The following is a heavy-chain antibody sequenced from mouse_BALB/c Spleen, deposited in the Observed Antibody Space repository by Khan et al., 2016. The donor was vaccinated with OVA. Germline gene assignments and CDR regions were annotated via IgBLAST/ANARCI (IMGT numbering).Heavy chain of an antibody. CDR3: ARGNYYGYYFDY. CDR2: ISYSGVT. D-gene: IGHD1-1*01. CDR1: GYSITSGYA. V-gene: IGHV3-2*02. J-gene: IGHJ2*01. Sequence: EVELVESGPGLVKPSQFLSLTCTVTGYSITSGYAWNWIRQFPGNKLEWMGYISYSGVTSYTPSLKSRISITRDTSKNQFFLQLNSVTTEDTATYYCARGNYYGYYFDYWGQGTTLTVSS.